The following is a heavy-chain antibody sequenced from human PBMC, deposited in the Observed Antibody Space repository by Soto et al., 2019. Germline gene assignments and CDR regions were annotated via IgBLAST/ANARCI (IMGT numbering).Heavy chain of an antibody. CDR1: GFTFSSYA. CDR3: ARIHLNYYDSSGYFLDY. V-gene: IGHV3-30-3*01. Sequence: TGGSLRLSCAASGFTFSSYAMHWVRQAPGKGLEWVAVISYDGSNKYYADSVKGRFTISRDNSKNTLYLQMNSLRAEDTAVYYCARIHLNYYDSSGYFLDYWGQGTLVTVSS. CDR2: ISYDGSNK. J-gene: IGHJ4*02. D-gene: IGHD3-22*01.